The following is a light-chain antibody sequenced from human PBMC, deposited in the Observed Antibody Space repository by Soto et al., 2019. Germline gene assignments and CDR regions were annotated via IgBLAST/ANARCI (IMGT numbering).Light chain of an antibody. J-gene: IGKJ5*01. CDR3: QQRSNWPPIT. Sequence: EIVLTQSPATLSLSPGERATLSCRASQSVSSYLAWYQQKPGQAPRLLIYDASNRATGIPARFSGSGSETDFTLTISSREPEDFAVYYCQQRSNWPPITFGQGKRLEIK. V-gene: IGKV3-11*01. CDR2: DAS. CDR1: QSVSSY.